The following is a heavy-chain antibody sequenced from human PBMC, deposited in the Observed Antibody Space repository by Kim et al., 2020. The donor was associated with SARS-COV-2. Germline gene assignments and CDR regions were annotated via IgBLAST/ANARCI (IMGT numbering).Heavy chain of an antibody. Sequence: LKSRVTISVDTSKNQFSLKLNSVTATDTAIYYCARRVYYGSGTYKNYFDPWGQGTLVTVSS. D-gene: IGHD3-10*01. V-gene: IGHV4-39*01. CDR3: ARRVYYGSGTYKNYFDP. J-gene: IGHJ5*02.